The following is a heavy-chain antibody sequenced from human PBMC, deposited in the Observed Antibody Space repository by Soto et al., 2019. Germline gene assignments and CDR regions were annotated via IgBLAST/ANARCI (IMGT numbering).Heavy chain of an antibody. CDR1: GFTFSDYS. V-gene: IGHV3-48*01. CDR2: ITSSSTSI. CDR3: ARDRFYAYDY. D-gene: IGHD2-2*01. J-gene: IGHJ4*02. Sequence: EVHLVESGGGLVQPGGSLRLSCAVSGFTFSDYSMNWVRQAPGKGLALVAYITSSSTSIYYADSVKGRFTISRDNAENSLFLQMDSLRAEDTALYYCARDRFYAYDYWGQGTLVTVSS.